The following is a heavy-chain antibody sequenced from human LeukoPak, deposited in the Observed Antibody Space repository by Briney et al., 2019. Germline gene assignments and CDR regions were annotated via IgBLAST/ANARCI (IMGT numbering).Heavy chain of an antibody. D-gene: IGHD1-26*01. CDR2: MDKETNLYAT. V-gene: IGHV3-73*01. CDR1: GFTFSDSA. CDR3: TRDSGTYNWFDP. J-gene: IGHJ5*02. Sequence: GGSLKLSCVASGFTFSDSAIHWVRQSPGNGLEWIGHMDKETNLYATALAASVKGRFTVSRDDSKNTAYLHMNSLKTEDTALYYCTRDSGTYNWFDPWGQGTLVTVSS.